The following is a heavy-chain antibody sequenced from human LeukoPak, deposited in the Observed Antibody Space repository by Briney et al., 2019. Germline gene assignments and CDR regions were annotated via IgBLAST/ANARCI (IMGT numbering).Heavy chain of an antibody. J-gene: IGHJ4*02. D-gene: IGHD3-16*02. Sequence: ASVKVSCKASGYILSSYNMHWVRQAPGQGLEWLGIINPSGGDTKYAQKFQGRVTLTRDKSTSTVYMELSSLTSDDTAVYYCARDHFVSGDYFDYWGQGTLVTVSS. CDR2: INPSGGDT. CDR3: ARDHFVSGDYFDY. V-gene: IGHV1-46*01. CDR1: GYILSSYN.